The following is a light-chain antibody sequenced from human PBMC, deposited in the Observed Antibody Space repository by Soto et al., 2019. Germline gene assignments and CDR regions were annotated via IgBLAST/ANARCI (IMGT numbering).Light chain of an antibody. V-gene: IGKV3-20*01. CDR3: QQYGSSPMYT. Sequence: EIVLTQSPGTLSLSPGERATLSCRASQSVSSSYLAWYQQKPGQAPRLLIYGASSRATGIPDMFSGSGSGTEFTLTISRLEPEDFAVYYCQQYGSSPMYTFGQGTKLEIK. CDR1: QSVSSSY. CDR2: GAS. J-gene: IGKJ2*01.